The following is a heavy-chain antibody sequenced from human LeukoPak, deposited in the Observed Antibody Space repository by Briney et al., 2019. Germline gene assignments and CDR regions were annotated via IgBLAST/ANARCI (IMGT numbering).Heavy chain of an antibody. Sequence: SETLSLTCTVSGGSISSYYWSWIRQPRGKGLEWIGYIYYSGSTNYNPSLKSRVTISVDTSKNQFSLKLSSVTAADTAVYYCARSEPPHYDFWSGYFGPPYGMDVWGQGTTVTVSS. CDR2: IYYSGST. D-gene: IGHD3-3*01. V-gene: IGHV4-59*08. CDR1: GGSISSYY. CDR3: ARSEPPHYDFWSGYFGPPYGMDV. J-gene: IGHJ6*02.